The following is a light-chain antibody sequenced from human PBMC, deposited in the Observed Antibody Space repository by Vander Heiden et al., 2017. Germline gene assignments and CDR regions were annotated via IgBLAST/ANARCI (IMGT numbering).Light chain of an antibody. J-gene: IGLJ2*01. CDR2: DTR. CDR3: LLSYSGALVV. CDR1: TGAVTSGQY. V-gene: IGLV7-46*01. Sequence: QAVVTQEPSLTVSPGGTVTLTCGSSTGAVTSGQYPYWFQQKPGQAPRTLIYDTRNKHSWTPARFSGSLLGVKAALTLSGAQPEDEAEYYCLLSYSGALVVFGGGTKLTVL.